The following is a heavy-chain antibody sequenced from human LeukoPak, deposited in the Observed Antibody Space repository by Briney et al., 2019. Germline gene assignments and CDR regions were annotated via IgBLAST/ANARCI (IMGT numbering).Heavy chain of an antibody. D-gene: IGHD5-18*01. Sequence: PSETLSLTCAVYGGSFSGYYWSWIRQPPGKGLEWIGEINHSGSTNYNPSLKSRVTISVDTTKNQFSLKLSSVTAADTAVYYCARVEYIYGPYYFDYWGQGTLVTVSS. J-gene: IGHJ4*02. CDR1: GGSFSGYY. CDR3: ARVEYIYGPYYFDY. V-gene: IGHV4-34*01. CDR2: INHSGST.